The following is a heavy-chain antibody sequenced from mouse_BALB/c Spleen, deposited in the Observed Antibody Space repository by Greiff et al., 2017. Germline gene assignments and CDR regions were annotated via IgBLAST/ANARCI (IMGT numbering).Heavy chain of an antibody. V-gene: IGHV2-9*02. Sequence: VKLMESGPGLVAPSQSLSITCTVSGFSLTGYGVHWVRQPPGKGLEWLGVIWAGGSTNYNSALMSRLSISKDNSKSQVFLKMNSLQTDDTAMYYCARDHDYYGYGDCYFDYWGQGTTLTVSS. CDR2: IWAGGST. CDR3: ARDHDYYGYGDCYFDY. J-gene: IGHJ2*01. D-gene: IGHD1-2*01. CDR1: GFSLTGYG.